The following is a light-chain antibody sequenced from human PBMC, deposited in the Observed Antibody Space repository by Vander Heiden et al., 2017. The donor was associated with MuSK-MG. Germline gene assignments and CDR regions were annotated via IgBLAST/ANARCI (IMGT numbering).Light chain of an antibody. J-gene: IGLJ2*01. CDR2: QDS. Sequence: SYELTQPPSVSVSPGQTASITCSGDKLGDKYACWYQQKPGQSPVLVIYQDSKRPSGIPERFSGSNYGNTATLTISGTQAMDEAYYYCQAWDSSTGVFGGGTKLTVL. CDR3: QAWDSSTGV. CDR1: KLGDKY. V-gene: IGLV3-1*01.